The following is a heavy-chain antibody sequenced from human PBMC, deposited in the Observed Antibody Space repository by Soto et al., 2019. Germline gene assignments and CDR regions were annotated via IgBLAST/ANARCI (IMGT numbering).Heavy chain of an antibody. V-gene: IGHV5-51*01. D-gene: IGHD4-17*01. CDR1: GYSLTSYW. J-gene: IGHJ3*02. Sequence: GESLKISCKGSGYSLTSYWLGWVRQMPGRGLEWMGLSYPGESDTRYSPSFQGQVTISADKSISTAYLQWSSLKASDTAMYYCARQTTVVAFDIWAQGPMVTVSS. CDR3: ARQTTVVAFDI. CDR2: SYPGESDT.